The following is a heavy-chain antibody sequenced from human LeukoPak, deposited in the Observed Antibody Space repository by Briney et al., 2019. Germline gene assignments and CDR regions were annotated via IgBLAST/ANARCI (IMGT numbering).Heavy chain of an antibody. V-gene: IGHV3-23*01. CDR1: GLTFSSYA. CDR3: AKARRVVDHFDY. J-gene: IGHJ4*02. Sequence: GGSLRLSCAASGLTFSSYAMSWVRQAPGKGLEWVSAISGSGGSTYYADSVKGRFTISRDNSKNTLYLQMNSLRAEGTAVYYCAKARRVVDHFDYWGQGTLVTVSS. CDR2: ISGSGGST. D-gene: IGHD2-15*01.